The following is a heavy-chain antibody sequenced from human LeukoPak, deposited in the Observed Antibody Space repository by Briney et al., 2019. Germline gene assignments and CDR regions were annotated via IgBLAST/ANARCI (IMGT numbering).Heavy chain of an antibody. CDR2: IYYSGST. Sequence: SETLSLTCIVSGGSISGYYWSWIRQPPGKGLEWIGNIYYSGSTNYNPSPKSRVTISVDTSKNQLSLKLNSATAADTAVYYCAKDRLSMIRGVIRIYAMDVWGQGTTVTVSS. CDR3: AKDRLSMIRGVIRIYAMDV. D-gene: IGHD3-10*01. J-gene: IGHJ6*02. V-gene: IGHV4-59*01. CDR1: GGSISGYY.